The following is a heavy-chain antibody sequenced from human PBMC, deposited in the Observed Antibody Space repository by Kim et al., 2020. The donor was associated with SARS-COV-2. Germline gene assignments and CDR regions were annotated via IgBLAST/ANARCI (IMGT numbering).Heavy chain of an antibody. CDR2: ISWNSFSM. CDR3: ANLGTF. D-gene: IGHD7-27*01. J-gene: IGHJ4*02. V-gene: IGHV3-9*01. Sequence: GGSLRLSCAASGFMVPDYEMNWVRQAPGKGLEWVSGISWNSFSMGYADSVKGRFTISRDNAKNVLFLQMSSLRPEDTAFYYCANLGTFWGQGALVTVSS. CDR1: GFMVPDYE.